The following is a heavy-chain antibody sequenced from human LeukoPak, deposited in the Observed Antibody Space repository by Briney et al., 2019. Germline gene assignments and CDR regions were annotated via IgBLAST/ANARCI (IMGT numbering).Heavy chain of an antibody. CDR2: IIPIFGTS. J-gene: IGHJ4*02. Sequence: SVKVSCKASGGTFSSYAINGVRQAPGQGLEWMGGIIPIFGTSNYAHKFQGRVTITADESTSTVYMELSSLRSDDTAVYYCATDRLGGSGSCDYWGQGTLVTVSS. CDR1: GGTFSSYA. V-gene: IGHV1-69*13. D-gene: IGHD3-10*01. CDR3: ATDRLGGSGSCDY.